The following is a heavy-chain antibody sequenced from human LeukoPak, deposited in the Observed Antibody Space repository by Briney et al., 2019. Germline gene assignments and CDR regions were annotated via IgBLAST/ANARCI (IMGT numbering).Heavy chain of an antibody. CDR2: INTDGSSL. CDR1: GFTFSNYW. D-gene: IGHD3-16*02. Sequence: GGSLRLSCAASGFTFSNYWMHWVRQVPGEGLVWVSRINTDGSSLNYADSVKGRFNISRDNAKNTLYLHMSSLRAEDSAVYYCARDMGGIVGFYYFYMDVWGKGPRSPSP. CDR3: ARDMGGIVGFYYFYMDV. J-gene: IGHJ6*03. V-gene: IGHV3-74*01.